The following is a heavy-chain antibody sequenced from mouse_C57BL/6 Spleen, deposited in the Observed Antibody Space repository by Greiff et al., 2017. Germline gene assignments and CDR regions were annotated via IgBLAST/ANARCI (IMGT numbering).Heavy chain of an antibody. D-gene: IGHD1-1*01. CDR1: GYTFTSSG. J-gene: IGHJ2*01. Sequence: ESGAELARPGASVKLSCKASGYTFTSSGISWVKQRTGQGLEWIGEIYPRSGNTYYNEKFKGQATLTADKSSSTAYMELRSLTSEDSSVYFCAREGYYYDSSYDYCDYWGQGTTLTVSS. CDR2: IYPRSGNT. CDR3: AREGYYYDSSYDYCDY. V-gene: IGHV1-81*01.